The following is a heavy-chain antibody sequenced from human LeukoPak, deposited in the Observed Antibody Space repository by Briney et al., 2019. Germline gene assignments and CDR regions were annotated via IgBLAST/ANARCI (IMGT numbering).Heavy chain of an antibody. J-gene: IGHJ3*02. CDR1: GYTFTSYA. CDR3: ARDGRGIAAAGVHDAFDI. V-gene: IGHV1-3*01. D-gene: IGHD6-13*01. CDR2: INAGNGNT. Sequence: ASVKVSCKASGYTFTSYAMHWVRQAPGQRLEWMGWINAGNGNTKYSQRFQGRVTITRDTSASTAYMELSSLRSEDTAVYYCARDGRGIAAAGVHDAFDIWAKGQWSPSLQ.